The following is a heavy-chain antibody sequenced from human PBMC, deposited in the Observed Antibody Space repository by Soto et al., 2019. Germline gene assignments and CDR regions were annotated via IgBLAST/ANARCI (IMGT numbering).Heavy chain of an antibody. CDR2: IYYSGST. Sequence: SETLSLTCTVSGGSIRSYYWSWIRQPPGKGLEWIGYIYYSGSTNYNPSLKSRVTISVDTSKNQFSLKLSSVTAADTAVYYCAKFYNTNYPPFDFWAQRTLVPVS. J-gene: IGHJ4*02. CDR1: GGSIRSYY. D-gene: IGHD4-4*01. CDR3: AKFYNTNYPPFDF. V-gene: IGHV4-59*08.